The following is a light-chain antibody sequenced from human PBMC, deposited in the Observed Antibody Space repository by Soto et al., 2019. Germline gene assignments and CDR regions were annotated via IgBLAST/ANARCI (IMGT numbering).Light chain of an antibody. V-gene: IGLV2-14*01. J-gene: IGLJ2*01. CDR2: DVG. CDR3: SSYTSSSTLL. Sequence: QSVLTQPASVSGSPGQSITISCAGTTSDVGGYNYVSWYQQHPGKAPKLMIYDVGKRPSGVSNRFSGSKSGNTASLTISGLQAEDEGHYYCSSYTSSSTLLFGGGTQLTVL. CDR1: TSDVGGYNY.